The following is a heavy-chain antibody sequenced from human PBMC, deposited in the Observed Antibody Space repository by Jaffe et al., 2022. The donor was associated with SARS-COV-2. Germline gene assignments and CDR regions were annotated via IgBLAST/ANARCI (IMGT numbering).Heavy chain of an antibody. D-gene: IGHD5-18*01. CDR2: INPSGGST. V-gene: IGHV1-46*01. J-gene: IGHJ4*02. Sequence: QVQLVQSGAEVKKPGASVKVSCKASGYTFTSYYMHWVRQAPGQGLEWMGIINPSGGSTSYAQKFQGRVTMTRDTSTSTVYMELSSLRSEDTAVYYCARDVRGGYTLYYFDYWGQGTLVTVSS. CDR3: ARDVRGGYTLYYFDY. CDR1: GYTFTSYY.